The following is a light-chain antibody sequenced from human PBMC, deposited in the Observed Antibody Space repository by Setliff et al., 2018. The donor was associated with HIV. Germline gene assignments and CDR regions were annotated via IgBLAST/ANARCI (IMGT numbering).Light chain of an antibody. CDR1: SGHSSSA. CDR3: QTWGTGIRV. CDR2: LNNDGSH. J-gene: IGLJ1*01. V-gene: IGLV4-69*01. Sequence: QPVLTQSPSASASLGASVKLTCTLSSGHSSSAIAWHQQQPGKGPRLLMKLNNDGSHAKGDGIPDRFSGSSSGAERYLTISSLQSDDEADYYCQTWGTGIRVFGTGTKVTVL.